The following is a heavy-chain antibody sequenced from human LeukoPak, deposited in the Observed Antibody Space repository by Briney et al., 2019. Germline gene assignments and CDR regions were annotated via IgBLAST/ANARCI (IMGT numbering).Heavy chain of an antibody. D-gene: IGHD1-26*01. CDR3: ARGLYSGSYYSDY. CDR2: INSDGSSS. J-gene: IGHJ4*02. CDR1: GFTFSNYW. V-gene: IGHV3-74*01. Sequence: GGSLRLSCAASGFTFSNYWMHWVRQAPGKGLVWVSRINSDGSSSSYADSVKGRFTISRDNTKNTLYLQMNSLRAEDTAVYYCARGLYSGSYYSDYWGQGTLATVSS.